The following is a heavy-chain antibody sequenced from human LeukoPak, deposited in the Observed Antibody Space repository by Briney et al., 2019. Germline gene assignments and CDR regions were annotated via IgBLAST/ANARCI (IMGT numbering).Heavy chain of an antibody. J-gene: IGHJ4*02. Sequence: GGSLRLSCAASGLSVSINYMGWVRQAPGKGLEWVSVIYSGGTTDYVDSVKGRFTISRDNSKNTLFLQMNSLRAEDTAVYYCARVPGAYGSGTYYVWGQGTRVTVSS. D-gene: IGHD3-10*01. CDR3: ARVPGAYGSGTYYV. CDR1: GLSVSINY. V-gene: IGHV3-53*01. CDR2: IYSGGTT.